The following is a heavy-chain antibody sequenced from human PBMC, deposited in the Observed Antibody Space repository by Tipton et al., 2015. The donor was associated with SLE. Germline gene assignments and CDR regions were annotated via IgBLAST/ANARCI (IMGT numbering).Heavy chain of an antibody. CDR2: IWYDGSNK. Sequence: SGFTASSYGMHWVRQAPGKGLEWVAVIWYDGSNKYYADSVKGRFTISRDNSKNTLYLQMNSLRPEDTAVYYCAKDQTAASYAFDMWGQGTMVTVSS. CDR1: GFTASSYG. V-gene: IGHV3-33*06. D-gene: IGHD6-25*01. J-gene: IGHJ3*02. CDR3: AKDQTAASYAFDM.